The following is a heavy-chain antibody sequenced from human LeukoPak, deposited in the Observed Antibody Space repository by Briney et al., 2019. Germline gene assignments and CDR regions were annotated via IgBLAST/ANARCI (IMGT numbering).Heavy chain of an antibody. V-gene: IGHV4-30-2*01. CDR3: ARSKWLQFIYFDY. D-gene: IGHD5-24*01. CDR1: GGSISSGGYS. J-gene: IGHJ4*02. Sequence: SETLSLTCAVSGGSISSGGYSWSWIRQPPGKGLEWIGYIYHSGSTYYNPSLKSRVTISVDRSKNQFSLKLSSVTAADTAVYYRARSKWLQFIYFDYWGQGTLVTVSS. CDR2: IYHSGST.